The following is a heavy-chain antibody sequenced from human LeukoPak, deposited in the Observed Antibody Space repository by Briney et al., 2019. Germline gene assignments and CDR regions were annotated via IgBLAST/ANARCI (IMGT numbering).Heavy chain of an antibody. V-gene: IGHV3-21*01. CDR3: ARKIAAADPFGY. J-gene: IGHJ4*02. CDR1: GFTFSSYS. Sequence: PGGSLRLSCAASGFTFSSYSMNWVRQAPGKGLEWVSSISSSSSYIYYADSVKGRFTISRDNAKNSLYLQMNSLRAEDTAAYYCARKIAAADPFGYWGQGTLVTVSS. CDR2: ISSSSSYI. D-gene: IGHD6-13*01.